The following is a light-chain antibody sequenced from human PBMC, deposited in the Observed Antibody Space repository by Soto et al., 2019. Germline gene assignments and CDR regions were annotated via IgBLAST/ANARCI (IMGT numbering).Light chain of an antibody. CDR1: QSISSW. Sequence: DIQMTQSPSSLSASVGDRVTITCRASQSISSWLAWYQQKPGKAPKLLIFQASILETEVPSRFSGSGSGTEFTLTIISLQPDDFAAYYCQQYDRYPYTFGQGTKLEIK. CDR2: QAS. J-gene: IGKJ2*01. V-gene: IGKV1-5*03. CDR3: QQYDRYPYT.